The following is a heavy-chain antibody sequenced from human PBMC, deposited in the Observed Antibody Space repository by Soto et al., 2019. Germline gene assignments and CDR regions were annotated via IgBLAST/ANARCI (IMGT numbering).Heavy chain of an antibody. CDR2: ISAYNGNI. V-gene: IGHV1-18*01. Sequence: QVQLVQSGGEVKKPGASVKVSCRASGYTFTSQGFSWVRQAPGQGLEWMGRISAYNGNIEYAKKCKGRVTMTTDTSTSTAYMELRSLTSDDTAVYYCARDADCGGAPGCGGMDVWGQGTSVIVSS. D-gene: IGHD2-21*01. CDR3: ARDADCGGAPGCGGMDV. J-gene: IGHJ6*02. CDR1: GYTFTSQG.